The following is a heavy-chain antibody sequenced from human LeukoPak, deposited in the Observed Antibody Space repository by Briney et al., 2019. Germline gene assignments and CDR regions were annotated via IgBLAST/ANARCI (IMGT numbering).Heavy chain of an antibody. J-gene: IGHJ4*02. V-gene: IGHV3-15*01. CDR3: TTDVAITYYYDFDY. CDR1: GFTFSNAW. D-gene: IGHD3-10*01. CDR2: IKSKTDGGTT. Sequence: GGSLRLSCAASGFTFSNAWMSWVRQAPGKGLEWVGRIKSKTDGGTTDYAAPVKGRFTISRDDSKNTLYLQMNSLKTKDTAVYYCTTDVAITYYYDFDYWGQGTLVTVSS.